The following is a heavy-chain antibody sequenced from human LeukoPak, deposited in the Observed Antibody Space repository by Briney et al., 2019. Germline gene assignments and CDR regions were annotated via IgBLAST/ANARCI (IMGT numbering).Heavy chain of an antibody. V-gene: IGHV1-2*02. CDR1: GYTFTGYY. CDR3: ARAETVVTPNVWFDP. D-gene: IGHD4-23*01. Sequence: ASVKVSCKASGYTFTGYYMHWVRQAPGQGLEWMGWINPNSGGTNYAQKVQGRVTMTRDTSISTAYMELSRLRSDDTAVYYCARAETVVTPNVWFDPWGQGTLVTVSS. J-gene: IGHJ5*02. CDR2: INPNSGGT.